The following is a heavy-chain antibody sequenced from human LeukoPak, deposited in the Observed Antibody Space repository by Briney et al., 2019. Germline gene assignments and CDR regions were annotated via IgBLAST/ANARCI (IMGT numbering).Heavy chain of an antibody. CDR1: GLSTNTYYY. CDR2: VDYSGRT. V-gene: IGHV4-59*08. D-gene: IGHD1-26*01. Sequence: PSETLSLTCTVSGLSTNTYYYWSSSRQPPGKRLGWIGYVDYSGRTKYSPSLKSRVSISVATSKFQFSLDLSSVTAADTAVYYCATNIPTPTTSPPLGYWGQGTLVTVSS. CDR3: ATNIPTPTTSPPLGY. J-gene: IGHJ4*02.